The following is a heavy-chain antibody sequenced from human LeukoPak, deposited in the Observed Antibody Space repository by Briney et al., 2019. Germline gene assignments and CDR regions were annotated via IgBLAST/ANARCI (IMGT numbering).Heavy chain of an antibody. CDR2: INPSGGSA. Sequence: GASVKVSCNTSGYTFASYYIHWVRQAPGQGPEWMGIINPSGGSAGYAQNFQGRVTMTRDTSTSTVYMELSSLRSEDTAVYYCARGMVRGVIRGSFDYWGQGTLVTVSS. CDR3: ARGMVRGVIRGSFDY. J-gene: IGHJ4*02. CDR1: GYTFASYY. V-gene: IGHV1-46*01. D-gene: IGHD3-10*01.